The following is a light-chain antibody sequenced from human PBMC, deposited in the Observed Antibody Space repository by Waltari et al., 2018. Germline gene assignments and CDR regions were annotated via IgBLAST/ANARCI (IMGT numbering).Light chain of an antibody. Sequence: DIVMTQSPDSLAVSLGGWATFNCKSSHISSNEDSLAWYQQKPGQPPKLRIYRASTRESGVPDRFSGSGSGTDFTLTITSVQAEDVAVYYCLQCYNTPYTFGQGTRLEIK. V-gene: IGKV4-1*01. CDR3: LQCYNTPYT. CDR1: HISSNEDS. J-gene: IGKJ2*01. CDR2: RAS.